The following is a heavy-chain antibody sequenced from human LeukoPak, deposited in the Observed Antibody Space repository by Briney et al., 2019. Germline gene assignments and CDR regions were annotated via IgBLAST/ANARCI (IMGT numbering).Heavy chain of an antibody. CDR2: IYYSGST. J-gene: IGHJ4*02. CDR1: GGSISSGGYY. V-gene: IGHV4-31*03. D-gene: IGHD5-12*01. CDR3: ARDARDGYNLYYFDY. Sequence: SQTLSLTCTVSGGSISSGGYYWSWIRQHPGKGLEWIGYIYYSGSTYYNPSLKSRVTISVDTSKNQFSLKLSSVTAADTAVYYCARDARDGYNLYYFDYWGQGTLVTVSS.